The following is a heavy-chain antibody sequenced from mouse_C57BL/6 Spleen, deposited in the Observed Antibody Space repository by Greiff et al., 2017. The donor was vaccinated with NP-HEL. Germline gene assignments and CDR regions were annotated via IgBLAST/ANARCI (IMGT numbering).Heavy chain of an antibody. CDR3: TRKGNYYYAMDY. J-gene: IGHJ4*01. V-gene: IGHV1-15*01. CDR1: GYTFTDYE. D-gene: IGHD2-1*01. Sequence: QVQLQQSGAELVRPGASVTLSCKASGYTFTDYEMHWVKQTPVHGLEWIGAIDPETGGTAYNQKFTGKAILTADKSSSTAYMELRSLTSEDSAVYYCTRKGNYYYAMDYWGQGTSVTVSS. CDR2: IDPETGGT.